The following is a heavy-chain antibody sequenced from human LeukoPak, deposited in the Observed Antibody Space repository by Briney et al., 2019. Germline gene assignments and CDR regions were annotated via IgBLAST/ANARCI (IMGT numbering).Heavy chain of an antibody. D-gene: IGHD1-26*01. CDR1: GYTLTELS. V-gene: IGHV1-24*01. CDR3: ATLSRIVGATTPYFDY. CDR2: FDPEDGET. J-gene: IGHJ4*02. Sequence: ASVKVSCKVSGYTLTELSMHWVRQAPGKGLGWMGGFDPEDGETIYAQKFQGSVTMTEDTSTDTAYMELSSLRSEDTAVYYCATLSRIVGATTPYFDYWGQGTLVTVSS.